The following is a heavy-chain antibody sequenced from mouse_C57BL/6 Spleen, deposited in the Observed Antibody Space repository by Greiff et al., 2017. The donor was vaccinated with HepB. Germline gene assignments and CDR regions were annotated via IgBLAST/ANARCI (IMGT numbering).Heavy chain of an antibody. Sequence: QVQLQQSGPELVKPGASVKISCKASGYAFSSSWMNWVKQRPGKGLEWIGRIYPGDGDTNYNGKFKGKATLTADKSSSTAYMQISSLTSEDSAVYFCAIYYGSIFDYWGQGTTLTVSS. D-gene: IGHD1-1*01. J-gene: IGHJ2*01. V-gene: IGHV1-82*01. CDR3: AIYYGSIFDY. CDR2: IYPGDGDT. CDR1: GYAFSSSW.